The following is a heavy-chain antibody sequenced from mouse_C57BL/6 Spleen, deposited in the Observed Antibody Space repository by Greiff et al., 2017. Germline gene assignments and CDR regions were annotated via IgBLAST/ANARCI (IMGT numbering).Heavy chain of an antibody. CDR3: ARSEGNDAMDY. D-gene: IGHD2-1*01. V-gene: IGHV1-63*01. CDR2: IYPGGGYT. J-gene: IGHJ4*01. Sequence: VQLQESGAELVRPGTSVKMSCKASGYTFTNYWIGWAKQRPGHGLEWIGDIYPGGGYTNYNEKFKGKATLTADKSSSTAYMQFSSLTSEDSAIYYCARSEGNDAMDYWGQGTSVTVSS. CDR1: GYTFTNYW.